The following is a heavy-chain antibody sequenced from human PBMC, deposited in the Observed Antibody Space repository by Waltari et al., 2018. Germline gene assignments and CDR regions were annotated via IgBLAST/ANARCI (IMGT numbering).Heavy chain of an antibody. CDR1: GGSISTYY. J-gene: IGHJ6*04. CDR3: ARLSDEVHQDV. V-gene: IGHV4-4*07. Sequence: QDQLQESGPRLLKPSETMSLTCTASGGSISTYYWSWVRQPAGRGLEWIGHIYSNGNANYSPSLKSRVTMSVDTSKNQFSLKLSSVTAADTAVYYCARLSDEVHQDVWGKGTTVIIYS. CDR2: IYSNGNA.